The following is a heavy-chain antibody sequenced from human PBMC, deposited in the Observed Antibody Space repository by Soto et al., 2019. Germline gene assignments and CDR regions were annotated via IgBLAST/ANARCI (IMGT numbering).Heavy chain of an antibody. D-gene: IGHD3-3*01. V-gene: IGHV4-31*02. CDR1: GGSISSGGYY. CDR3: ARVVWDDFWSGYYTTLYYFDY. J-gene: IGHJ4*02. Sequence: SETLSLTCTVSGGSISSGGYYWSWIRQHPGKGLEWIGYIYYSGSTYYNPSLKSRVTISVDTSKNQFSLKLSSVTAADTAVYYCARVVWDDFWSGYYTTLYYFDYWGQGTLVTAPQ. CDR2: IYYSGST.